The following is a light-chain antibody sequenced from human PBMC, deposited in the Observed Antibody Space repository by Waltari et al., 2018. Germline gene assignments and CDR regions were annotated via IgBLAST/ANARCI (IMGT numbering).Light chain of an antibody. CDR3: YSATDNNVV. Sequence: SSALTQPSSVSVSPGQTATISCSGDELANSNVRWLKQKPGQAPVLVIYKDRERPSGIPERFSGSSSGTTVTLTITGAQVEDEAEYYCYSATDNNVVFGGGTRLTVL. V-gene: IGLV3-27*01. J-gene: IGLJ3*02. CDR2: KDR. CDR1: ELANSN.